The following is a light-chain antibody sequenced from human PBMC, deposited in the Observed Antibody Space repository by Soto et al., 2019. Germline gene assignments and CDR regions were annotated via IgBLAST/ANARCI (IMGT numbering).Light chain of an antibody. V-gene: IGKV1-39*01. Sequence: DLQVTQSPSSLSASVGDRVTITCRASQSISTYLNWYQQKPGQAPKLLIYIASTLQSGVPSRFSGSGSGTDFTLTVSSLRPEDFATYYCQQSYSIPYTFGQGTKVQIK. J-gene: IGKJ2*01. CDR3: QQSYSIPYT. CDR1: QSISTY. CDR2: IAS.